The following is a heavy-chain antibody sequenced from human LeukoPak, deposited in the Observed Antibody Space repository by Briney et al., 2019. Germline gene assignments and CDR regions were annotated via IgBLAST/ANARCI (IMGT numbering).Heavy chain of an antibody. Sequence: SETLSLTCSVSGGSIKFNNYYWGWIRQPPEKGLEWIGNIYYTGRDYYHPSLRSRVSMSVDTSKNQFSLKLSSVSAADTAVYYCARGYYDFWSGYHYYFDYWGQGTLVTVSS. CDR3: ARGYYDFWSGYHYYFDY. CDR2: IYYTGRD. D-gene: IGHD3-3*01. J-gene: IGHJ4*02. V-gene: IGHV4-39*01. CDR1: GGSIKFNNYY.